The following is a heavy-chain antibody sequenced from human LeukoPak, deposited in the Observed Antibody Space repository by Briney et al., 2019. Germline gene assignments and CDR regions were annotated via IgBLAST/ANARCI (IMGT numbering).Heavy chain of an antibody. Sequence: PSETLSLTCTVSGGSISSYYWSWIRQPAGEGLEWIGRIYTSGSTNYNPPLKSRVTMSVDTSKNQFSLKLSSVTAADTAVYYCARDRRLYCTGGVCYFDAFDIWGQGTMVTVSS. CDR2: IYTSGST. V-gene: IGHV4-4*07. CDR1: GGSISSYY. CDR3: ARDRRLYCTGGVCYFDAFDI. D-gene: IGHD2-8*02. J-gene: IGHJ3*02.